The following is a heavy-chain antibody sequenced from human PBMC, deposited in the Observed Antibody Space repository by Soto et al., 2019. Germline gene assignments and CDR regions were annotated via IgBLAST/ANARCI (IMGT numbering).Heavy chain of an antibody. Sequence: QVQLVQSGAEVKKPGASVKVSCQASGYIFSNYGISWVRQAPGQGLEWMGWIGPYNGNTDHAQNFQGRVTMTTDTSANTAYMELRGRRSDDTAFYYCARCYCSVGSCFTCWHFDLWGRGTLVTVSS. D-gene: IGHD2-15*01. CDR3: ARCYCSVGSCFTCWHFDL. CDR2: IGPYNGNT. CDR1: GYIFSNYG. V-gene: IGHV1-18*01. J-gene: IGHJ2*01.